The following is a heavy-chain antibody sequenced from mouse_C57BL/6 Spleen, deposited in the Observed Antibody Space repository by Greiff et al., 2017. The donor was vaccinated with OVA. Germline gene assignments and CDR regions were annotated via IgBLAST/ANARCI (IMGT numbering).Heavy chain of an antibody. CDR3: AKATVVAPWWYFDV. J-gene: IGHJ1*03. Sequence: VQLQQSGPELVKPGASVKMSCKASGYTFTDYNMHWVKQSHGKSLEWIGYINPNNGGTSYNQKFKGKATLTVNKSSSTAYMELRSLTSEDSAVYYGAKATVVAPWWYFDVWGTGTTVTVSS. V-gene: IGHV1-22*01. CDR2: INPNNGGT. CDR1: GYTFTDYN. D-gene: IGHD1-1*01.